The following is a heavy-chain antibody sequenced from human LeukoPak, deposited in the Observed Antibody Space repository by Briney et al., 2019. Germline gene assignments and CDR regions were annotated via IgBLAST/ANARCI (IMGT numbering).Heavy chain of an antibody. CDR3: ARDFGYF. Sequence: PGRSLRLSCTVSGLIFSYYEMNWVRQAPGKGREWVSYISNTGGIKYYTDSVKGRFTISRDNAKSSLYLQMASLRAEDTAVYYCARDFGYFWGQGTLVTVSS. V-gene: IGHV3-48*03. D-gene: IGHD3-10*01. CDR1: GLIFSYYE. J-gene: IGHJ4*02. CDR2: ISNTGGIK.